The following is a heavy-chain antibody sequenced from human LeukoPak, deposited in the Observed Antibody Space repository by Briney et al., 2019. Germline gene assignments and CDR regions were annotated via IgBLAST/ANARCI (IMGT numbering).Heavy chain of an antibody. J-gene: IGHJ4*02. CDR1: GYSFTSYW. CDR2: IDPSDSYT. V-gene: IGHV5-10-1*01. D-gene: IGHD5-18*01. CDR3: ARQPRIGYSYVDY. Sequence: GESLKISCKGSGYSFTSYWISWVRQMPGKGLEWMGRIDPSDSYTNYSPSFQGHVTISADKSISTAYLQWSSLRASDTAMYYCARQPRIGYSYVDYWGQGTLVTVSS.